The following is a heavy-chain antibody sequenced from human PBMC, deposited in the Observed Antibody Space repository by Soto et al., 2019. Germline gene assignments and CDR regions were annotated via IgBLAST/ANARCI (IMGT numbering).Heavy chain of an antibody. CDR2: IYYSGST. J-gene: IGHJ4*02. CDR3: ASSGWWYFDY. D-gene: IGHD6-19*01. CDR1: GVSISSSSYY. V-gene: IGHV4-39*01. Sequence: SETLSLTCTVSGVSISSSSYYWGWIRQPPGKGLEWIGSIYYSGSTYYNPSLKSRVTISVDTSKNQFSLKLSSVTAADTAVYYCASSGWWYFDYWGQGTLVTVPS.